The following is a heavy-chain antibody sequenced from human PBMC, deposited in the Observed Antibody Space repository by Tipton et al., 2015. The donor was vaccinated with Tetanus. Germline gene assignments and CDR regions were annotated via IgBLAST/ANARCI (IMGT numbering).Heavy chain of an antibody. J-gene: IGHJ4*02. Sequence: SLRLSCSVSGFTFSGYSMNWVRQAPGRGLEWVSSISSSSSFIHYADSVKGRFTISRDNAKNSLFLQMTRLGADDTAVYYCASDRLITIGPSVGDHGSNSGDYWGQGTLVTVSS. V-gene: IGHV3-21*01. CDR2: ISSSSSFI. D-gene: IGHD3-9*01. CDR3: ASDRLITIGPSVGDHGSNSGDY. CDR1: GFTFSGYS.